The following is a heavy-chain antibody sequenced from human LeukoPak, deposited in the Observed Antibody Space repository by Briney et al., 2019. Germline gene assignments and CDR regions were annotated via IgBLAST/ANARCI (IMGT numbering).Heavy chain of an antibody. CDR2: ISPNGYT. Sequence: SETLSLTCTVSGASIGSYYWSWIRQPPGKGLEWIGYISPNGYTLYTPSLRSRVTISRDTSDNQFSLILSSVTATDTAIYYCTRHDVVLIIGHGMAVWGQGTTVTVSS. V-gene: IGHV4-59*08. J-gene: IGHJ6*02. D-gene: IGHD2-15*01. CDR3: TRHDVVLIIGHGMAV. CDR1: GASIGSYY.